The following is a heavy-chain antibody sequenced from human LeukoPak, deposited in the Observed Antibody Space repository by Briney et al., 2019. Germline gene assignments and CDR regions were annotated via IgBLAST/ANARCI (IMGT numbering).Heavy chain of an antibody. J-gene: IGHJ4*02. CDR2: INPSGGST. Sequence: ASVKVSCKASGYTFTSYYMHWVRQAPGQGLEWMGIINPSGGSTSYAQKFQGRVTMTRDMSTSTVYMELSSLRSEDTAVYYCAAARRDSSGYHYEVYWGQGTLVTVSS. D-gene: IGHD3-22*01. CDR1: GYTFTSYY. CDR3: AAARRDSSGYHYEVY. V-gene: IGHV1-46*01.